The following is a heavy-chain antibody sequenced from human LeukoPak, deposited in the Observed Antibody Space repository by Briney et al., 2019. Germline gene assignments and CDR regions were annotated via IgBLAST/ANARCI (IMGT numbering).Heavy chain of an antibody. J-gene: IGHJ3*02. D-gene: IGHD2-2*01. V-gene: IGHV3-30-3*01. CDR2: ISYDGSNK. CDR1: GFTFSSYA. CDR3: ARVVVVVPAAHGAFDI. Sequence: GGSLRLSCAASGFTFSSYAMHWVRQAPGKGLEWVAVISYDGSNKYYADSVKGRFTISRDNSKNTLYLQMNSLRAEDTAVYYCARVVVVVPAAHGAFDIWGQGTMVTVSS.